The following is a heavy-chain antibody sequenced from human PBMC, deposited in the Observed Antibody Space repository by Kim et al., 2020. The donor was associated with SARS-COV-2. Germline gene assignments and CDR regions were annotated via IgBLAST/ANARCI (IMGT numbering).Heavy chain of an antibody. D-gene: IGHD3-10*01. CDR3: ARAFGERGSEDRDYFDY. CDR1: GFTFSDYY. Sequence: GGSLRLSCAASGFTFSDYYMSWIRQAPGKGLEWVSYISSSSSYTNYADSVKGRFTISRDNAKNSLYLQMNSLRAEDTAVYYCARAFGERGSEDRDYFDYLGQRTLVTVSA. V-gene: IGHV3-11*06. CDR2: ISSSSSYT. J-gene: IGHJ4*02.